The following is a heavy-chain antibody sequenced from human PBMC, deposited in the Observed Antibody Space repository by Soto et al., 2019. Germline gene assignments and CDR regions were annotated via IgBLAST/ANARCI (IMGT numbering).Heavy chain of an antibody. CDR2: ISYDGENQ. D-gene: IGHD3-10*01. V-gene: IGHV3-30*04. J-gene: IGHJ5*02. Sequence: QRLSCAASGFSFSHYAMHWVRQPPGKGLEWVALISYDGENQYFTDSVRGRFTISRDNSKTAVYLEMNDLRLDDTATYYCVSPHSESSNAFDLWGQGTLVTVSS. CDR3: VSPHSESSNAFDL. CDR1: GFSFSHYA.